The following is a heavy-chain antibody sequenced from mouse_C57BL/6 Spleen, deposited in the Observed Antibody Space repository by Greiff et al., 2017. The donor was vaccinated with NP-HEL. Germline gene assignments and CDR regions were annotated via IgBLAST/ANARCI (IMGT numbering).Heavy chain of an antibody. V-gene: IGHV1-82*01. CDR2: IYPGDGDT. D-gene: IGHD4-1*01. Sequence: QVQLKQSGPELVKPGASVKISCKASGYAFSSSWMNWVKQRPGKGLEWIGRIYPGDGDTNYNGKFKGKATLTADKSSSTAYMQLSSLTSEDSAVYFWARRRDWDGYFDVWGTGTTVTVSS. J-gene: IGHJ1*03. CDR1: GYAFSSSW. CDR3: ARRRDWDGYFDV.